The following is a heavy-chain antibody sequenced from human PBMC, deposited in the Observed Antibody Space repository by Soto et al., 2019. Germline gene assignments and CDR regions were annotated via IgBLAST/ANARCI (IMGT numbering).Heavy chain of an antibody. V-gene: IGHV4-4*02. J-gene: IGHJ4*02. CDR3: ARDKITGLFDY. CDR2: INHSGST. Sequence: SETLSLTCAVSGGSISGGEWWSWVRQPPGKGLEWIGEINHSGSTNYNPSLKSRVTISVDTSKKQFSLKLTSVTAADTAVYYCARDKITGLFDYWGQGTLVTVSS. CDR1: GGSISGGEW. D-gene: IGHD2-8*02.